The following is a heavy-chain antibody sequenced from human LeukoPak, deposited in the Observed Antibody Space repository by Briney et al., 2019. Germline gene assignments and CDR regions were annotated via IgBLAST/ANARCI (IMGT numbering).Heavy chain of an antibody. CDR1: GFTFGSSY. CDR3: ARDVGSSLHS. Sequence: GGSLRLSCAASGFTFGSSYMHWVRQDPGKGLVWVSCISSDGTSTNYADSVKGRFTISRDNPKDTVYLQMNSLRAEDTAVYYCARDVGSSLHSWGQGTLVIVSS. D-gene: IGHD2-2*01. V-gene: IGHV3-74*01. CDR2: ISSDGTST. J-gene: IGHJ4*02.